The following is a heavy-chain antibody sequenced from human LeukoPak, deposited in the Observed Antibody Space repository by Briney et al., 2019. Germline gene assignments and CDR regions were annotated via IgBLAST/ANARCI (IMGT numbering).Heavy chain of an antibody. CDR3: ARVDSSGWYESDY. CDR1: GFTFSSYW. D-gene: IGHD6-19*01. V-gene: IGHV3-74*01. J-gene: IGHJ4*02. Sequence: PGGSLRLSCAASGFTFSSYWMHWVRQAPGKGLVWVSRINSEGSSTSYADSVKGRFTISRDNSKNTLYLQMNSLRAEDTAVYYCARVDSSGWYESDYWGQGTLVTVSS. CDR2: INSEGSST.